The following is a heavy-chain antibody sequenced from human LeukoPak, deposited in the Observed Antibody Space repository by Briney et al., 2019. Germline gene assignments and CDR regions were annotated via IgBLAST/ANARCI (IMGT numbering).Heavy chain of an antibody. CDR2: IYYSGST. CDR1: AGSISSYY. V-gene: IGHV4-59*01. CDR3: ARMQTPGFSFDY. Sequence: SETLSLTCTVSAGSISSYYWTWMRQPPGKGLEWIGYIYYSGSTNYNPYLKSRITISVDTSKSQSSLILSSVTAADTAVYYCARMQTPGFSFDYWGQGTLVTVSS. J-gene: IGHJ4*02. D-gene: IGHD4-23*01.